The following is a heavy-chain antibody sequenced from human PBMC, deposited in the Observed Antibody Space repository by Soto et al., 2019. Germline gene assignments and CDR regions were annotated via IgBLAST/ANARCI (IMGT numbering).Heavy chain of an antibody. Sequence: QVQLVQSGAEVKKTGSSVKVSCKASGYTFTRYNINWVRQATGQGFEYLGWMNTNSGNTDYVKKFQGRVTMTRDTCMSTANMELRSLRSEDTGVYYCARVMKYGVKSRWFAPWGPVNLATVSS. V-gene: IGHV1-8*01. D-gene: IGHD4-17*01. CDR2: MNTNSGNT. CDR3: ARVMKYGVKSRWFAP. J-gene: IGHJ5*01. CDR1: GYTFTRYN.